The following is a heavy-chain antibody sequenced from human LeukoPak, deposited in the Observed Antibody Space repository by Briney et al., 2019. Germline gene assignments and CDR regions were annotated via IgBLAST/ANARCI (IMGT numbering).Heavy chain of an antibody. D-gene: IGHD1-26*01. J-gene: IGHJ4*02. CDR3: VSLGATNFDY. Sequence: ASVTVSCKASGYIFTVYYMHWVRQAPGQGLEWMGWINPNSGGTNSAPKLQGRVTMTRDTSISTAYMELSSLRSDDTAVYYCVSLGATNFDYWGQGTLVTVSS. CDR1: GYIFTVYY. V-gene: IGHV1-2*02. CDR2: INPNSGGT.